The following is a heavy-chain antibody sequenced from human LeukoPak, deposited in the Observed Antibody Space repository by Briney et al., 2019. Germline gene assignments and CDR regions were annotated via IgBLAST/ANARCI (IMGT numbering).Heavy chain of an antibody. Sequence: SGPTLVNPTQTLTLTCTLSGFSLSTSEMRVSWIRQPPGKALEWLARIDWNDGKFDSTSLKTRLTISKDTSKNQVVLTMTNMDPVDTATYYCARMGNDGSLEYWGQGTLVTVSS. J-gene: IGHJ4*02. V-gene: IGHV2-70*04. CDR3: ARMGNDGSLEY. CDR2: IDWNDGK. CDR1: GFSLSTSEMR. D-gene: IGHD1-1*01.